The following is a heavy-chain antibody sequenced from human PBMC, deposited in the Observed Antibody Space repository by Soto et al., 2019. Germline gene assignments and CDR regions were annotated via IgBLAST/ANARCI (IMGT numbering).Heavy chain of an antibody. V-gene: IGHV1-18*01. Sequence: ASVKVSCKASGYSFTSYGFSWVRQAPGQGLEWMGWISGYNGNTNYAQKFQGRVTMTTDTSTSTAYMELRSLRSDDTAVYYCAIKYGDYRFDYWGQGTLVTVSS. CDR1: GYSFTSYG. D-gene: IGHD4-17*01. CDR2: ISGYNGNT. CDR3: AIKYGDYRFDY. J-gene: IGHJ4*02.